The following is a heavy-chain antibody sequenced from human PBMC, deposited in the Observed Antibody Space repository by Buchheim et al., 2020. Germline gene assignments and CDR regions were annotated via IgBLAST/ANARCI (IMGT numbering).Heavy chain of an antibody. CDR2: IYYSGST. J-gene: IGHJ4*02. CDR3: ARWNPYDYVWGSYRSRSGFDY. CDR1: GGSISSGGYY. D-gene: IGHD3-16*02. Sequence: QVQLQESGPGLVKPSQTLSLTCTVSGGSISSGGYYWSWIRQHPGKGLEWIGYIYYSGSTYYNPSLKSRVTISVDTSKNQFSLKLSSVTAADTAVYYCARWNPYDYVWGSYRSRSGFDYRGQGTL. V-gene: IGHV4-31*03.